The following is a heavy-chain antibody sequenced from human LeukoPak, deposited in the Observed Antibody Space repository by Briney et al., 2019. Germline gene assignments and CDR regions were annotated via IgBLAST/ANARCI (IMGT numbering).Heavy chain of an antibody. J-gene: IGHJ4*02. CDR3: AREPYGAYYDILRLYYFDY. CDR1: GGSFSGYY. CDR2: INHSGST. Sequence: PSETLSLTCAVYGGSFSGYYWSWIRQPPGKGLEWIGEINHSGSTNYNPSLKSRVTISVDTSKNQFSLKLSSVTAADTAVYYCAREPYGAYYDILRLYYFDYWGQGTLVTVSS. D-gene: IGHD3-9*01. V-gene: IGHV4-34*01.